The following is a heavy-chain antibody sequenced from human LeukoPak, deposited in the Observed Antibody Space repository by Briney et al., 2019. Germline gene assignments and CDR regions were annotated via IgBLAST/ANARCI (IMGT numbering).Heavy chain of an antibody. CDR1: GYSISSGYY. D-gene: IGHD3-10*01. V-gene: IGHV4-38-2*02. CDR2: IYHSGRT. J-gene: IGHJ5*02. CDR3: ARDLRVRGSKGWFDP. Sequence: SETLSLTCTVSGYSISSGYYWGWIRQPPGKGLEWIGSIYHSGRTFYNPSLKSRVTISVDTSKNQFSLKLSSVTAADTAVYYCARDLRVRGSKGWFDPWGQGTLVTVSS.